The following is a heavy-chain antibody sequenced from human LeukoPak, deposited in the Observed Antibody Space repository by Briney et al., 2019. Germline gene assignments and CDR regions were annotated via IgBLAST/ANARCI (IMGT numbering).Heavy chain of an antibody. CDR3: ASQGLRHITEQ. Sequence: PGGSLRLSCAASGFSFSSYTMDWVRQAPGKGLEWVASISTTSVYIYYADSVQGRFTISRDNAENSVYLQLSSLRAEDTAVYYCASQGLRHITEQWGQGTLVRVSS. V-gene: IGHV3-21*01. D-gene: IGHD1-20*01. J-gene: IGHJ4*02. CDR2: ISTTSVYI. CDR1: GFSFSSYT.